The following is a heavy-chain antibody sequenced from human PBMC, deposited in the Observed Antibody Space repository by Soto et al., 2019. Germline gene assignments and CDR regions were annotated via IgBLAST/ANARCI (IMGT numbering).Heavy chain of an antibody. D-gene: IGHD5-18*01. Sequence: GGSLRLSCAASGFTFSSYVMSWVRQAPGKGLEWVSAISGSGGSTYYADSVKGRFTISRDNSKNTLYLQMNSLRAEDTAVYYCANSIQLWASPFDYWGQGTLVTVSS. CDR2: ISGSGGST. V-gene: IGHV3-23*01. CDR1: GFTFSSYV. J-gene: IGHJ4*02. CDR3: ANSIQLWASPFDY.